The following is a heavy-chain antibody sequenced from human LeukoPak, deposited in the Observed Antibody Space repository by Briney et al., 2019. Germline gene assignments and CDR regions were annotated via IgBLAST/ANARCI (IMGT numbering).Heavy chain of an antibody. J-gene: IGHJ3*02. CDR3: ASVGGIVVGNYRGALDI. CDR2: ITPSGGST. D-gene: IGHD3-22*01. CDR1: GCTFTTYY. V-gene: IGHV1-46*01. Sequence: GASVKVSCKASGCTFTTYYMHWVRQAPGHGLEWMGIITPSGGSTSYAQKFQGRVTMTRDMSTSTVYMELSSLRSEDTAVYYCASVGGIVVGNYRGALDIWGQGTMVTVSS.